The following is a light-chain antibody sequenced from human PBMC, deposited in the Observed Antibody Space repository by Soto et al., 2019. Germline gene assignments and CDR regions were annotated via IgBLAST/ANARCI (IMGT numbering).Light chain of an antibody. CDR2: AAS. CDR3: QQYNNWPIT. Sequence: ETLMTQSPATLSVSPGERATLSCRASQSVSSNLAWYQQKPGQAPRLLIYAASTRATDIPARFSGSGSGTEFTLTISSLQSEDFAIYYCQQYNNWPITFGQGTRLEIK. J-gene: IGKJ5*01. V-gene: IGKV3-15*01. CDR1: QSVSSN.